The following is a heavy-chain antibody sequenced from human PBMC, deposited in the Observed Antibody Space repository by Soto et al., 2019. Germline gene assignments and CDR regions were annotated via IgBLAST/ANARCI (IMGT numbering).Heavy chain of an antibody. CDR1: GGTFSSYA. CDR2: IIPIFGTA. D-gene: IGHD6-6*01. V-gene: IGHV1-69*13. Sequence: GASVKVSCKASGGTFSSYAISWVRQAPGQGLEWMGGIIPIFGTANYAQKFQGRVTITADESTSTAYMELSSLRSEDTAVYYCARGIRPPKSIAASHYYYGMDVWGQGTTVTVSS. J-gene: IGHJ6*02. CDR3: ARGIRPPKSIAASHYYYGMDV.